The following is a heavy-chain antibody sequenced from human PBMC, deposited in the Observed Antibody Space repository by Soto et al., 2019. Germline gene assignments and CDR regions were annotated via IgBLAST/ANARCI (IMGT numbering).Heavy chain of an antibody. D-gene: IGHD2-2*01. CDR1: GFTFSSYS. Sequence: GGSLRLSCAASGFTFSSYSMNWVRQAPGKGLEWVSSISSSSSYIYYADSVKGRFTISRDNAKNSLYLQMNSLRAEDTAVYYCAIHCSSTSCYYYYMDVWGKGTTVTVSS. J-gene: IGHJ6*03. CDR2: ISSSSSYI. CDR3: AIHCSSTSCYYYYMDV. V-gene: IGHV3-21*01.